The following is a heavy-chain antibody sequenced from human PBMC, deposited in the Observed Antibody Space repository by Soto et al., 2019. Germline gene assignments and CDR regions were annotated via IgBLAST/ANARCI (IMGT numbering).Heavy chain of an antibody. V-gene: IGHV4-31*03. CDR3: ARDLIYGMDV. CDR1: GDSITSGVHY. J-gene: IGHJ6*02. D-gene: IGHD2-21*01. Sequence: PSETLSLTCTVSGDSITSGVHYWSWIRQLPGKGLEWIGYIFYSGPTYYNPSLKSRVAISVDTSKNQFSLKLNSVTAADTAVYYCARDLIYGMDVWGQGTTVTVSS. CDR2: IFYSGPT.